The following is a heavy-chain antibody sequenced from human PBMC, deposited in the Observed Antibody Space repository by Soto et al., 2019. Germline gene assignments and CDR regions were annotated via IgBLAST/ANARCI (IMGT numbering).Heavy chain of an antibody. CDR1: GFTFSGYW. D-gene: IGHD5-12*01. Sequence: PGGSLRLSCAASGFTFSGYWMHWVRQAPGKGLLWVSHINTDGSITTYADSVKGRFTISRDNAKNTLYLQMNTLRAEDTAVYYCTREKYSGYDYQFFDYWGRGTLVTVSS. CDR2: INTDGSIT. CDR3: TREKYSGYDYQFFDY. V-gene: IGHV3-74*01. J-gene: IGHJ4*02.